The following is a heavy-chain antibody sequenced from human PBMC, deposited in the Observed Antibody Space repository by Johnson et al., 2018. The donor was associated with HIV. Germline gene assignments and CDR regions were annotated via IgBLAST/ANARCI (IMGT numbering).Heavy chain of an antibody. CDR1: RFTFSSYA. CDR3: VRDESYRKYALTAFDM. CDR2: ILYDGNNK. J-gene: IGHJ3*02. Sequence: QVQLVESGGGVVQPGRSLRLSCAASRFTFSSYAIHWVRQAPGKGLEWVAVILYDGNNKYYADSVKGRFTISRDNAKKSLYLQMNSLRAEDTALYYCVRDESYRKYALTAFDMWGQGTMVVVSS. V-gene: IGHV3-30-3*01. D-gene: IGHD1-14*01.